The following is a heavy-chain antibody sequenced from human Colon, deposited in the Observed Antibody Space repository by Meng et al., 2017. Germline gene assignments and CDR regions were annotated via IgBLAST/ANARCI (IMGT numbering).Heavy chain of an antibody. Sequence: QVQLQESGPGLVKPWETLSLSCTVSGDSISSDYYWVWVRQPPGKGLEWVGAMYHSGTRYYNPSLKRRVTMSLDTSKNQFSLEVTSVTAEDTGVYFCARDGHYFRMIDCWGQGTLVTVSS. CDR1: GDSISSDYY. CDR2: MYHSGTR. D-gene: IGHD2/OR15-2a*01. V-gene: IGHV4-38-2*02. J-gene: IGHJ4*02. CDR3: ARDGHYFRMIDC.